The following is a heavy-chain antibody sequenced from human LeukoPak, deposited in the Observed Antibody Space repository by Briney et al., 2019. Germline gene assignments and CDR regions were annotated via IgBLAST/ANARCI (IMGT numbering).Heavy chain of an antibody. V-gene: IGHV5-51*01. Sequence: GESLKISCQGSGYSFTSYWIGWVRQMPGKGLEWMGIIYPGDSDTTYSPSFQGQVAISADKSISTAYLQWSSLKASDTAIYYCARQSTGGYYDTSGYYSPLAVWGKGITVTVSS. J-gene: IGHJ6*04. CDR2: IYPGDSDT. CDR3: ARQSTGGYYDTSGYYSPLAV. CDR1: GYSFTSYW. D-gene: IGHD3-22*01.